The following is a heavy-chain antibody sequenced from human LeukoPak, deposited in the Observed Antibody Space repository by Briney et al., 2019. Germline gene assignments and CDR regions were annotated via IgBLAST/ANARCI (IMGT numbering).Heavy chain of an antibody. J-gene: IGHJ4*02. Sequence: ASVKVSCKASGGTLSSYAISWVRQAPGQGLEWMGGIIPIFGTANYAQKFQGRVTITADESTSTAYMELSSLRSEDTAVYYCARGEIAVAGIYYWGQGTLVTVSS. CDR2: IIPIFGTA. V-gene: IGHV1-69*13. CDR1: GGTLSSYA. D-gene: IGHD6-19*01. CDR3: ARGEIAVAGIYY.